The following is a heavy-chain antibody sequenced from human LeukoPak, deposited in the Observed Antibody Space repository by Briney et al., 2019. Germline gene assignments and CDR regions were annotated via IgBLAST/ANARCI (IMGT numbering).Heavy chain of an antibody. Sequence: SQTLSLTCTVSGGSISSGSYYWSWIRQPAGKGLEWIVRIYTSGSTNYNPSLKSRVTISVDTSNNQFSLKLSSVTAADTAVYYCARGSLYSSSARYYMGVWGKGTTVTVSS. CDR1: GGSISSGSYY. V-gene: IGHV4-61*02. D-gene: IGHD6-6*01. CDR3: ARGSLYSSSARYYMGV. CDR2: IYTSGST. J-gene: IGHJ6*03.